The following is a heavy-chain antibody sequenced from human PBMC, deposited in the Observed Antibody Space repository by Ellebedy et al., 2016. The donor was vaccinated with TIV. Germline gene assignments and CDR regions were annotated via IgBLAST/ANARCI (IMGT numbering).Heavy chain of an antibody. D-gene: IGHD2-2*01. CDR3: AAVVPAAPGNFDP. Sequence: GGSLRLXXAASGFTVSSNYMSWVRQAPGKGLEWVSVIYSGGSTYYADSVKGRFTISRDNSKNTLYLQMNSLRAEDTAVYYCAAVVPAAPGNFDPWGQGTLVTVSS. CDR1: GFTVSSNY. V-gene: IGHV3-53*01. J-gene: IGHJ5*02. CDR2: IYSGGST.